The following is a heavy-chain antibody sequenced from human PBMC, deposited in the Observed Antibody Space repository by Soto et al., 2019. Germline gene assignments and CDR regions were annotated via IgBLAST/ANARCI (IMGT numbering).Heavy chain of an antibody. CDR1: GFTFSNAW. CDR2: IKSKTDGGTT. V-gene: IGHV3-15*01. CDR3: TTLLYDSSGYYDAFDI. Sequence: GSLRLSCAASGFTFSNAWMSWVRQAPGKGLEWVGRIKSKTDGGTTDYAAPVKGRFTISRDDSKNTLYLQMNSLKTADTAVYYCTTLLYDSSGYYDAFDIWGQGTMVTVSS. D-gene: IGHD3-22*01. J-gene: IGHJ3*02.